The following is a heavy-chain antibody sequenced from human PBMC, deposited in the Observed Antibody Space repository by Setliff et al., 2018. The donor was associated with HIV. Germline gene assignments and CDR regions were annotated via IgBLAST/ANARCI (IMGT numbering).Heavy chain of an antibody. D-gene: IGHD1-26*01. CDR3: AAEGATDWVSDAFDI. V-gene: IGHV1-58*02. CDR2: IVVGSGNT. Sequence: SVKVSCKASGYTFTTYGISWVRQAPGQGFEWIGWIVVGSGNTNYAQKFQERVTITRDMSTSTAYMELSSLRSEDTAVYYCAAEGATDWVSDAFDIWGQGTMVTVAS. CDR1: GYTFTTYG. J-gene: IGHJ3*02.